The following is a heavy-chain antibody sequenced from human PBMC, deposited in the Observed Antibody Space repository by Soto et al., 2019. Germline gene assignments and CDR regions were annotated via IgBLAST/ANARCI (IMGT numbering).Heavy chain of an antibody. CDR2: INAGNGNT. J-gene: IGHJ5*02. V-gene: IGHV1-3*01. D-gene: IGHD3-10*01. CDR3: ARGTYYCSGSYYPNWFDP. Sequence: SSVKVSCKASGYTFTSYAMHWVRQAPGQRLEWMGWINAGNGNTKYSQKFQGRVTITRDTSASTAYMELSSLRSEDTAVYYCARGTYYCSGSYYPNWFDPWGQGTRVTVSS. CDR1: GYTFTSYA.